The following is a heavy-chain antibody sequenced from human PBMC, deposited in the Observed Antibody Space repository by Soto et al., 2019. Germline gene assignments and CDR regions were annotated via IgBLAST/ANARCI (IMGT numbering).Heavy chain of an antibody. CDR2: IVVDSNTA. J-gene: IGHJ4*02. Sequence: QVVLLQSGAEVKEPGSSVRVSCQVSGSTFNNFAFSWVRQAPGHGPEWMGGIVVDSNTAEYSQRFQDRITITADTSTDTLYMELGSLTFEDTAVYYCARAIKRWEVNYYFDFWGQGTLVTVSS. V-gene: IGHV1-69*06. D-gene: IGHD1-26*01. CDR1: GSTFNNFA. CDR3: ARAIKRWEVNYYFDF.